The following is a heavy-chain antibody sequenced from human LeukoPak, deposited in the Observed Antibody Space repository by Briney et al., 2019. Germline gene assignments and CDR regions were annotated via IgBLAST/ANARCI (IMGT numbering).Heavy chain of an antibody. CDR1: GGTFGSYA. CDR3: AREDRITMVRGVTADAFDI. D-gene: IGHD3-10*01. J-gene: IGHJ3*02. V-gene: IGHV1-69*05. Sequence: SVKVSXKASGGTFGSYAISWVRQAPGQGLEWMGGIIPIFGTANYAQKFQGRVTITTDESTSTAYMELSSLRSEDTAVYYCAREDRITMVRGVTADAFDIWGQGTMVTVSS. CDR2: IIPIFGTA.